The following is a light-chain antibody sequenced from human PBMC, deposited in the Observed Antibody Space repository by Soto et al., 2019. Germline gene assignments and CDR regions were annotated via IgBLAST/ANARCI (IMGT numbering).Light chain of an antibody. J-gene: IGLJ1*01. V-gene: IGLV1-51*01. CDR3: GSWDSSLRAYV. CDR2: DDN. CDR1: SSNIGGNS. Sequence: QSVMTQPPSVSVAPGQKVTISCSGSSSNIGGNSVSWYQQLPGTAPKLLIYDDNKRPSGIPDRFSGSKSGTSATLGITGFQTGDEADYYCGSWDSSLRAYVLGTGTKLTVL.